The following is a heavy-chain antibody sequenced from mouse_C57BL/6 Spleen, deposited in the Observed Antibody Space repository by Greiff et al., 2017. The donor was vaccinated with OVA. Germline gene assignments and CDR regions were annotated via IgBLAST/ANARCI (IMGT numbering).Heavy chain of an antibody. CDR3: ARGHGPGYFDY. D-gene: IGHD1-1*01. Sequence: QVQLQQPGAELVRPGSSVKLSCKASGYTFTSYWMHWVKQRPIQGLEWIGNIDPSDSETRYNQKFKDKATLTVDKSSSTAYMQLSSLTSEDSAVYYCARGHGPGYFDYWGQGTTLTVSS. J-gene: IGHJ2*01. CDR1: GYTFTSYW. V-gene: IGHV1-52*01. CDR2: IDPSDSET.